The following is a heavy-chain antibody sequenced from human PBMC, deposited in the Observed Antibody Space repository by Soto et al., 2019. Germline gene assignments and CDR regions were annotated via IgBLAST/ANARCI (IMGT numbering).Heavy chain of an antibody. V-gene: IGHV3-33*01. CDR1: GFTFSNYG. D-gene: IGHD1-26*01. CDR3: ASDLVGASDSYGLDV. CDR2: IWHDGNNK. J-gene: IGHJ6*02. Sequence: GGSLRLSCAASGFTFSNYGMHWVRQAPGKGLEWVAIIWHDGNNKYYADSVRGRFSISRDNCKNRLYLQMNSLRAEDTAVYYCASDLVGASDSYGLDVWGQGTPVTVSS.